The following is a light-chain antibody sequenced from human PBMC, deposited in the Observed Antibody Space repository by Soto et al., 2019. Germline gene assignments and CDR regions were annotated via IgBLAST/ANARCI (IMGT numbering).Light chain of an antibody. CDR2: LGS. J-gene: IGKJ3*01. CDR1: HSLLHSNGYNY. Sequence: DIVMTQSPLSLPVTPGEPASISCRSSHSLLHSNGYNYLDWYLQKPGQSPQLLIYLGSNRASGVPDRFSGSGSGTDFTLKISRVEAEDVGVYYCMQALQTPFTLGPGTKVDIK. CDR3: MQALQTPFT. V-gene: IGKV2-28*01.